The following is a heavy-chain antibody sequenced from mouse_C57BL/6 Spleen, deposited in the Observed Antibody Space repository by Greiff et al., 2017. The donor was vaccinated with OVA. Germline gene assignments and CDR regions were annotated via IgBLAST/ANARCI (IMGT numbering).Heavy chain of an antibody. D-gene: IGHD2-3*01. CDR1: GYSITSGYY. CDR3: ARDIDGYYSWFAY. J-gene: IGHJ3*01. Sequence: EVKLVESGPGLVKPSQSLSLTCSVTGYSITSGYYWNWIRQFPGNKLEWMGYISYDGSNNYNPSLKNRISITRDTSKNQFFLKLNSVTTEDTATYYGARDIDGYYSWFAYWGQGTLVTVSA. CDR2: ISYDGSN. V-gene: IGHV3-6*01.